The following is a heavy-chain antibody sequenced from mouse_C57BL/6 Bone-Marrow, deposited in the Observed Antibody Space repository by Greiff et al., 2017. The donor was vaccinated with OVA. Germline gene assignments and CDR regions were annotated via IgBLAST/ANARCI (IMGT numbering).Heavy chain of an antibody. CDR2: IYPRSGTT. D-gene: IGHD2-3*01. J-gene: IGHJ1*03. Sequence: QVQLKESGAELARPGASVKLSCKASGYTFTSYGISWVKQRTGQGLEWIGEIYPRSGTTYYNEKFKGKATLTADKSSSTAYMELRSLTSEDSAVYFCARSGYYPVWGTGTTVTVSS. CDR3: ARSGYYPV. CDR1: GYTFTSYG. V-gene: IGHV1-81*01.